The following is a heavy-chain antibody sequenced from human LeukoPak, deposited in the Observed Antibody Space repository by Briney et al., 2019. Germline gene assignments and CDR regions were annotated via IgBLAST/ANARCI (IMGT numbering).Heavy chain of an antibody. CDR1: GGTFSSYA. Sequence: SVKVSCKASGGTFSSYAISWVRQAPGQGLEWMGRIIPILGIANYAQKFQGRVTITADKSTSTAYMELSSLRSEDTAVYYCARDFGSLLPYYFDYWGQGTLVTVSS. J-gene: IGHJ4*02. CDR3: ARDFGSLLPYYFDY. V-gene: IGHV1-69*04. D-gene: IGHD2-15*01. CDR2: IIPILGIA.